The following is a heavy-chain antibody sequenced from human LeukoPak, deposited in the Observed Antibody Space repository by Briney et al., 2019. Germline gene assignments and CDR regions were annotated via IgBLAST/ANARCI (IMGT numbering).Heavy chain of an antibody. CDR3: ARKDIVVVPAAIRWDY. CDR2: IKQDGSEK. V-gene: IGHV3-7*01. J-gene: IGHJ4*02. Sequence: PGGSLRLSCAASGFTFSSYWMSWVRQAPGKGLEWVANIKQDGSEKYYVDSVKGRFTISRDNAKNSLYLQMNSLRAEDTAVYYCARKDIVVVPAAIRWDYWGQGTLVTVSS. D-gene: IGHD2-2*02. CDR1: GFTFSSYW.